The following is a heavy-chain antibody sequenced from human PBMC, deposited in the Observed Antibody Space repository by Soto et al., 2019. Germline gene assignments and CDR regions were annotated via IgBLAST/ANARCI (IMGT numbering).Heavy chain of an antibody. CDR3: ARVPSPFDYYYAMDV. J-gene: IGHJ6*02. Sequence: SETLSLTCTVSGGSMSSEGYYWSWIRQHPGKGLEWIGYIFSSGTTYYNPSLKSRLTMSLDTSQNQFSLRLASVTDADSAVYYCARVPSPFDYYYAMDVWGQGTTVTVSS. V-gene: IGHV4-30-4*08. CDR2: IFSSGTT. D-gene: IGHD3-16*01. CDR1: GGSMSSEGYY.